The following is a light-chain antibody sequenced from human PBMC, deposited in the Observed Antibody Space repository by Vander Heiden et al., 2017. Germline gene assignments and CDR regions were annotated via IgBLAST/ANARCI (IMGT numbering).Light chain of an antibody. CDR3: AAWDDSLSGSYV. Sequence: QSVLTQPPSASGTPGQRVPIPCSGSSSNIGSNYVYWYQQLPGTAPKLPIYRNNQRPSGVPDRFSGSKSGTSASLAISGLRSEDEADYYCAAWDDSLSGSYVFGTGTKVTVL. CDR2: RNN. V-gene: IGLV1-47*01. J-gene: IGLJ1*01. CDR1: SSNIGSNY.